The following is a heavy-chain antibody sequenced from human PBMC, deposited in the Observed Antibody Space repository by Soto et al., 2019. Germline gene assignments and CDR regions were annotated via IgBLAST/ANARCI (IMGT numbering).Heavy chain of an antibody. CDR1: GGSISGSIYY. V-gene: IGHV4-39*01. J-gene: IGHJ5*02. CDR2: VYFDGST. D-gene: IGHD2-2*01. CDR3: ARGGISRIYQLPPFDP. Sequence: KPSETLSLTCIVPGGSISGSIYYWGWIRQPPGKGLEWIGSVYFDGSTYYNPSLKSRVTISVDTSMNQFSLRLSSVTAADTALYYCARGGISRIYQLPPFDPWGQGTLVTVSS.